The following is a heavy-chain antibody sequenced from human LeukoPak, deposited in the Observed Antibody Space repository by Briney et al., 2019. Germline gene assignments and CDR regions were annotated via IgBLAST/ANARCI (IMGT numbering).Heavy chain of an antibody. D-gene: IGHD7-27*01. CDR1: GFTFRSYT. Sequence: GGSLRLSCEASGFTFRSYTMSWVRQAPGKGLEWVSTITTSDGNTYYADSVKGWFTVSRDNSKNTLFLQMNSLRAEDTAVYYCAKDGGLWVSAHWGDYWGRGTLVTVSS. CDR3: AKDGGLWVSAHWGDY. V-gene: IGHV3-23*01. CDR2: ITTSDGNT. J-gene: IGHJ4*02.